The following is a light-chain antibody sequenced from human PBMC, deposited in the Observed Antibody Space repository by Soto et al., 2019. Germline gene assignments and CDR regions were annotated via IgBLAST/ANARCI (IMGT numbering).Light chain of an antibody. V-gene: IGKV4-1*01. CDR1: QTVLYSSNNKNY. Sequence: DVVMTQSPDSLAVSLGERATINCKSSQTVLYSSNNKNYLVWYQQKPGQPPKLLISWASTRESGVPDRFSGSGSGTDFSLTISSLQAEDVAVYYCQQYYSTPYTFGQGTKLEIK. J-gene: IGKJ2*01. CDR3: QQYYSTPYT. CDR2: WAS.